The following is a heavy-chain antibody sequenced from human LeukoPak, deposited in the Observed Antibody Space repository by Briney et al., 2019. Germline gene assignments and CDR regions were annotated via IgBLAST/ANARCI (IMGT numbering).Heavy chain of an antibody. Sequence: GGSLRLSCAASGFTFSNAWMNWVRQAPGKGLEWVGRIKSKTDGGTTDYAAPVKGRFTISRDDSKNTLYLQMNSLKTEDTAVYYCTTDHSSVRGVLIDAFDVWGQGTMVTVSS. V-gene: IGHV3-15*01. J-gene: IGHJ3*01. D-gene: IGHD3-10*01. CDR1: GFTFSNAW. CDR3: TTDHSSVRGVLIDAFDV. CDR2: IKSKTDGGTT.